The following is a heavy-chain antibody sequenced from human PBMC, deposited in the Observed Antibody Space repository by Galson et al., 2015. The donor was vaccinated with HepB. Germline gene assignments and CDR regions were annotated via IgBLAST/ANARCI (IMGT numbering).Heavy chain of an antibody. D-gene: IGHD6-6*01. J-gene: IGHJ4*02. Sequence: SLRLSCAASGFTFSSYSMNWVRQAPGKGLEWVSSISSSNKYYADSVKGRFTISRDNSKNTLYLQMNSLRAEDTAVYYCARAIAARPLDYWGQGTLVTVSS. CDR2: ISSSNK. CDR3: ARAIAARPLDY. V-gene: IGHV3-21*01. CDR1: GFTFSSYS.